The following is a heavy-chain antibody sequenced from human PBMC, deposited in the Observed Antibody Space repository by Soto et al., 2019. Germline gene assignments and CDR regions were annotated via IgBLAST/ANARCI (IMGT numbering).Heavy chain of an antibody. V-gene: IGHV3-48*04. CDR1: GFTFNSHT. D-gene: IGHD1-26*01. J-gene: IGHJ4*02. CDR2: ISDSSSTI. CDR3: AREVGATGY. Sequence: EVQLVESGGGLVQPGGSPRLSCVASGFTFNSHTMNWVRQAPGKGLEWLSYISDSSSTIYYADSVKGRLTISRDNAKNSLYLQMNSLRVDDTAVYYCAREVGATGYWGQGTLVTVSS.